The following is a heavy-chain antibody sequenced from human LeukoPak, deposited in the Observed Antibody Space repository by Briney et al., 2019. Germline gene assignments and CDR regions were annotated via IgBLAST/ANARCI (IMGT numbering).Heavy chain of an antibody. V-gene: IGHV6-1*01. D-gene: IGHD6-19*01. CDR1: GDSVSSNSAA. CDR2: TYYRSKWYN. Sequence: PSQTLSLTCAISGDSVSSNSAAWNWIRQSPSRGLEWLGMTYYRSKWYNDYAVSMKSRITINPDTSNDQFSLQLNSVTHEDTAVYYCARDAGSGWSSFDYWGQGTLVTVSS. CDR3: ARDAGSGWSSFDY. J-gene: IGHJ4*02.